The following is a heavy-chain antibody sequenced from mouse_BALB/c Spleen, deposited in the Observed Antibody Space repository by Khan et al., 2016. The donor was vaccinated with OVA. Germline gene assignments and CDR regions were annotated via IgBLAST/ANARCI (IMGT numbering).Heavy chain of an antibody. J-gene: IGHJ2*01. CDR3: ARPDDGYGYFDY. CDR2: INTYTGEP. Sequence: QIQLVQSGPELKKPGETVKISCKASGYTFTNYGINWVKQAPGKGLKWMGWINTYTGEPTYADDFKGRFAFSLESSASTAFLQINYLKDEDTATYFGARPDDGYGYFDYWGQGTTLTVSS. CDR1: GYTFTNYG. V-gene: IGHV9-3-1*01. D-gene: IGHD2-3*01.